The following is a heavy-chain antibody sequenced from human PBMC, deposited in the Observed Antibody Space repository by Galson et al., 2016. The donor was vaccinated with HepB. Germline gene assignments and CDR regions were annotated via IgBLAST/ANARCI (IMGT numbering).Heavy chain of an antibody. CDR1: GFTFNKND. V-gene: IGHV3-30*18. J-gene: IGHJ6*04. Sequence: SLRLSCAASGFTFNKNDMHWVRQAPGKGLKWVAVISYDGSNKYYVDSVKGRFNISRDNSKNTLALQMNSLRAEDTAVYYCAKLVTATVYHYYTMDVWGKGTTVTVSS. D-gene: IGHD2-15*01. CDR2: ISYDGSNK. CDR3: AKLVTATVYHYYTMDV.